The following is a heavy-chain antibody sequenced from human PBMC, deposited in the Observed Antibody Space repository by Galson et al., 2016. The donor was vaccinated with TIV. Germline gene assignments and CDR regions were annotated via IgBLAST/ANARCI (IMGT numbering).Heavy chain of an antibody. V-gene: IGHV1-2*05. J-gene: IGHJ6*02. D-gene: IGHD2-2*01. CDR1: GYTFSHYH. CDR3: ARERGPGYCSSTSCYGYYGMDV. Sequence: SVKVSCKASGYTFSHYHMHWVRQVPGQGLEWMGRINPNNGGTHFAQKFQGRVTMTRDTSINTAYMELSRLRYDDPVIYYCARERGPGYCSSTSCYGYYGMDVWGQGTTVTVSS. CDR2: INPNNGGT.